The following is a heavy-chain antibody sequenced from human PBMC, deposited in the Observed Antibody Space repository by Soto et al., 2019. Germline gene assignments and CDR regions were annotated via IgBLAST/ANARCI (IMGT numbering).Heavy chain of an antibody. Sequence: EVQLLESGGGLVQPGGSLRLSCAASGFTFSSYAMSWVRQAPGKGLEWVSAISGSGGSTYYADSVKGRFTISRDNPKNTLYLQMNSLRAEDTAVYYCAKDPLYYDSSGYYNWFDPWGQGTLVTVSS. CDR1: GFTFSSYA. J-gene: IGHJ5*02. CDR3: AKDPLYYDSSGYYNWFDP. D-gene: IGHD3-22*01. V-gene: IGHV3-23*01. CDR2: ISGSGGST.